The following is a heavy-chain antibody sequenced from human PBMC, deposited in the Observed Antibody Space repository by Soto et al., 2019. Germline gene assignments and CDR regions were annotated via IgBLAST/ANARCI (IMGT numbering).Heavy chain of an antibody. CDR3: AAWAYPGWFDP. Sequence: SETLSLTCAVYGVSFSGYYWSWIRQPPGKGLEWIGEVNESGSTNYNPSLESRVTISVDTSKKEISLKLTSVTAADSAVYFCAAWAYPGWFDPWGRGTMVTVSS. V-gene: IGHV4-34*01. J-gene: IGHJ5*02. CDR1: GVSFSGYY. CDR2: VNESGST. D-gene: IGHD3-16*01.